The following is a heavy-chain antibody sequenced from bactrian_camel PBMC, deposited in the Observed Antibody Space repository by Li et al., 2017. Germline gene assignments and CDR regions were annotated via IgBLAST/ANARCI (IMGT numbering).Heavy chain of an antibody. CDR3: AADWGFCSTVALGFGLQGGH. CDR2: IVRGAT. D-gene: IGHD7*01. V-gene: IGHV3S60*01. Sequence: HVQLVESGGGSVQAGGSLTLSCTVSELTFDASDMDWYRQTPGKKCELVSQIVRGATYYADSVRGRFTISLGNTKTTMYLQMNSLKPEDTAVYYCAADWGFCSTVALGFGLQGGHWGQGTQVTVS. J-gene: IGHJ4*01. CDR1: ELTFDASD.